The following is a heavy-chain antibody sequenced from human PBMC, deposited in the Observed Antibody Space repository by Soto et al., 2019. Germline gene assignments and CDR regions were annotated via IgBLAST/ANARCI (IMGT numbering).Heavy chain of an antibody. CDR2: IYYSGST. V-gene: IGHV4-59*01. CDR3: ARDNGYDYQNFVY. CDR1: GGSISSYY. J-gene: IGHJ4*02. Sequence: SETLSLTCTVSGGSISSYYWSWIRRPPGKGLEWIGYIYYSGSTNYNPSLKSRVTISVDTSKNQFSLKLSSVTAADTAVYYCARDNGYDYQNFVYWGQGTLVTVA. D-gene: IGHD5-12*01.